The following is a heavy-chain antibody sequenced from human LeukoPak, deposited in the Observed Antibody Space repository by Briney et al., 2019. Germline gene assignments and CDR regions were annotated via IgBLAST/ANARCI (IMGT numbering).Heavy chain of an antibody. CDR3: AKDTCSSTSCYGGLDY. CDR1: GFTFSSYA. D-gene: IGHD2-2*01. CDR2: ISGSGGST. J-gene: IGHJ4*02. Sequence: GGSLRLTCAASGFTFSSYAMSWVRQAPGKGLEWVSAISGSGGSTYYADSVKGRFTISRDNSKNTLYLQMNSLRAEDTAVYYCAKDTCSSTSCYGGLDYWGQGTLVTVSS. V-gene: IGHV3-23*01.